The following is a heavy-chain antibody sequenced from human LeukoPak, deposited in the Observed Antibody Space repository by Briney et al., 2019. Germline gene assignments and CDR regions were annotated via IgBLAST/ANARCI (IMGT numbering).Heavy chain of an antibody. CDR1: GFTFSSYG. CDR2: ISYDGSDK. D-gene: IGHD6-19*01. J-gene: IGHJ4*02. Sequence: GGSLRLSCAASGFTFSSYGMHWVRQAPGKGLEWVAVISYDGSDKYYADSVKGRFTISRDNSKNTLYLQMNSLRAEDTAVYYCAKDPSPPGYSSGWYGPGYWGQGTLVTVSS. CDR3: AKDPSPPGYSSGWYGPGY. V-gene: IGHV3-30*18.